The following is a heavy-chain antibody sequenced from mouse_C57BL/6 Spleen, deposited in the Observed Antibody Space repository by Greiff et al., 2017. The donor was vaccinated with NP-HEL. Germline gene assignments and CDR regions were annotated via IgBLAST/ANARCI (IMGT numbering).Heavy chain of an antibody. CDR3: ARVTTLGGFDV. J-gene: IGHJ1*03. D-gene: IGHD2-3*01. CDR2: IDPSDSYT. CDR1: GYTFTSYW. V-gene: IGHV1-69*01. Sequence: QVQLQQPGAELVMPGASVKLSCKASGYTFTSYWMHWVKQRPGQGLEWIGEIDPSDSYTNYNQKFKGKSTLTVDKSSSTAYMQLSSLTSEDAAVYYCARVTTLGGFDVWGTGTTVTVSS.